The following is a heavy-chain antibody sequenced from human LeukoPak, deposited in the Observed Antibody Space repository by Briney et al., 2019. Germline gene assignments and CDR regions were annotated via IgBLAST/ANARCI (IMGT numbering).Heavy chain of an antibody. CDR3: ARASDDYGDYSYFDY. D-gene: IGHD4-17*01. J-gene: IGHJ4*02. CDR2: IIPIFGTA. V-gene: IGHV1-69*13. Sequence: ASVKVSCKASGGTFSSYAISWVRQAPGQGLEWMGGIIPIFGTANYAQKFQGRVTITADESTSTAYMELSSLRSEDTAVYCCARASDDYGDYSYFDYWGQGTLVTVSS. CDR1: GGTFSSYA.